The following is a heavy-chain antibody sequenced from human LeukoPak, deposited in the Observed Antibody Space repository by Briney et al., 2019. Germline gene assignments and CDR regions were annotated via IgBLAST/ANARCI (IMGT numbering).Heavy chain of an antibody. CDR1: GFTFSTYG. D-gene: IGHD3-10*01. Sequence: GGSLRLSCAASGFTFSTYGMHWVRQAPGKGLEWVAFIRHDTITKYYADSVKGRFTISRDNSKNTLYLQMNSLRPEDTAVYYCARDPYYYGSGGALVDPWGQGTLVTVSS. V-gene: IGHV3-30*02. CDR3: ARDPYYYGSGGALVDP. J-gene: IGHJ5*02. CDR2: IRHDTITK.